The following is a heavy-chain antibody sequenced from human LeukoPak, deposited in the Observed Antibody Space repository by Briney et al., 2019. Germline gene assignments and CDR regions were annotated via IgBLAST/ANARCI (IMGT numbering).Heavy chain of an antibody. V-gene: IGHV3-21*01. J-gene: IGHJ4*02. CDR3: ARDRGPEVRFDY. Sequence: GGSLRLSCAASGFTFSSYSMNWVRQAPGKGLEWVSSISSSNSYIYYADSVKGRFTISRDNAKNSLYLQMNSLRAEDTAVYYCARDRGPEVRFDYWGQGTLVTVSS. CDR1: GFTFSSYS. CDR2: ISSSNSYI. D-gene: IGHD1-14*01.